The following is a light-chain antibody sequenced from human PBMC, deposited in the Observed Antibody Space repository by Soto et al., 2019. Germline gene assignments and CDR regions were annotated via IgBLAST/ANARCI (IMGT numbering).Light chain of an antibody. Sequence: SALTQPASVSGSPGQSINISCTGTSSDVGGYNYVSWYQQHPGKAPTVMIYEVSNRPSGVSSRFSGFKSGNTASLTISGLQAEDEADYYCSSYTTGTTLRVFGTGTKGTVL. V-gene: IGLV2-14*03. CDR2: EVS. J-gene: IGLJ1*01. CDR1: SSDVGGYNY. CDR3: SSYTTGTTLRV.